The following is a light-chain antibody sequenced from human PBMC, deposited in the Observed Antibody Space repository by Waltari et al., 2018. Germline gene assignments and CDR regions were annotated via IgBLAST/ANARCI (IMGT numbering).Light chain of an antibody. J-gene: IGKJ3*01. CDR1: QGLGSF. CDR2: AAS. V-gene: IGKV1-12*01. Sequence: DIQMTQSPSSVSASLGDRVPISCWASQGLGSFLAWYQQKPGQAPRLLIFAASTLHSGVPSRFSATWDGTHFSLTISNIQPEDFATYFCQQYGTTSFTFGPGTKVDIK. CDR3: QQYGTTSFT.